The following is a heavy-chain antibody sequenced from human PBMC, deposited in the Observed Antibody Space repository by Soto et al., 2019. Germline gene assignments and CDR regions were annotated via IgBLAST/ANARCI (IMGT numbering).Heavy chain of an antibody. V-gene: IGHV1-2*04. CDR3: ARGHIVGASHYYYGMDV. D-gene: IGHD1-26*01. J-gene: IGHJ6*02. CDR1: GGTFSSYA. CDR2: INPNSGGT. Sequence: ASVKVSCKASGGTFSSYAISWVRQAPGQGLEWMGWINPNSGGTNYAQKFQGWVTMTRDTSISTAYMELSRLRSDDTAVYYCARGHIVGASHYYYGMDVWGQGTTVTVSS.